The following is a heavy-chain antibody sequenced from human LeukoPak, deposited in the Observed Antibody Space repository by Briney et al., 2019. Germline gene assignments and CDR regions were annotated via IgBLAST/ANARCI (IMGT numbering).Heavy chain of an antibody. D-gene: IGHD2-2*01. V-gene: IGHV3-23*01. CDR1: GLTLNSFA. J-gene: IGHJ4*02. CDR2: ISGSGGST. Sequence: QPGGSLTLSCSASGLTLNSFAMIGARQAPGKALEWVSAISGSGGSTYYADSVKGRFHNSRDNSKNTLYLQRNSLRGGDTAVYYCAPRCYGSSTSCRGGYWGQGTLVTVSS. CDR3: APRCYGSSTSCRGGY.